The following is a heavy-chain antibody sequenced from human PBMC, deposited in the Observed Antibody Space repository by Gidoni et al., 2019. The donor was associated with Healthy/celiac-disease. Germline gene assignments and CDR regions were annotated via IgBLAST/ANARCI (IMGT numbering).Heavy chain of an antibody. CDR1: GFTVSSYA. CDR3: AKDLDGYNLEFFDY. CDR2: ISGSGGST. D-gene: IGHD5-12*01. J-gene: IGHJ4*02. Sequence: EVQLLESGGGLVQPGGSMRLYCAAPGFTVSSYAMGWVRQAPGKGRGLVSAISGSGGSTYYADSVKGRFTLSRDNSKNTLYLQMNSLRAEDTAVYYCAKDLDGYNLEFFDYWGQGTLVTVSS. V-gene: IGHV3-23*01.